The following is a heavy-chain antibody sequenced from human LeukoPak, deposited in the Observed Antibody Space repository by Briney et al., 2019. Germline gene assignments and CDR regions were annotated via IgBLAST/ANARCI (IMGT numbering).Heavy chain of an antibody. D-gene: IGHD3-10*01. CDR2: ISGGGFST. V-gene: IGHV3-23*01. CDR1: GFTFSTLA. J-gene: IGHJ4*02. CDR3: AKIYGSGSEGDY. Sequence: PGGSLSLSCAASGFTFSTLAMTWVRNAQGQGLEWVSTISGGGFSTYYADSVKGRFTISRDNSKNTLYLQMNSLRAEDTAVYYCAKIYGSGSEGDYWGQGTLVTVSS.